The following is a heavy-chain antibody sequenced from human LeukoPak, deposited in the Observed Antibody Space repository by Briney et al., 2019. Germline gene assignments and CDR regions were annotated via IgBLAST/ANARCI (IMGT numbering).Heavy chain of an antibody. J-gene: IGHJ6*03. CDR1: GFTFSSYS. CDR2: ISSSSSYI. D-gene: IGHD6-6*01. V-gene: IGHV3-21*01. Sequence: GGSLRLSCAASGFTFSSYSMNWVRQAPGKGLEWVSSISSSSSYIYYADSAKGRFTISRDNAKNSLYLQMNSLRAEDTAVYYCAREGPSSSSHYYYYMDVWGKGTTVTVSS. CDR3: AREGPSSSSHYYYYMDV.